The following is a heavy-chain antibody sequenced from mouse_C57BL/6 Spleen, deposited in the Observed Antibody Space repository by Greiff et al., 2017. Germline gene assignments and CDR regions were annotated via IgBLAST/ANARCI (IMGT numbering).Heavy chain of an antibody. V-gene: IGHV1-26*01. Sequence: VQLQQSGPELVKPGASVKISCKASGYTFTDYYMNWVKQSHGKSLEWIGDINPNNGGTSYNQKFKGKATLTVDKSSSTAYMELRSLTSEDSAVYYCARHGPDYWGQGTTLTVSS. J-gene: IGHJ2*01. CDR2: INPNNGGT. CDR1: GYTFTDYY. D-gene: IGHD1-2*01. CDR3: ARHGPDY.